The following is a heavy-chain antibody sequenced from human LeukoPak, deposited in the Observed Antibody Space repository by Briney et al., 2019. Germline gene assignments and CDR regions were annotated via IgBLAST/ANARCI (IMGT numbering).Heavy chain of an antibody. J-gene: IGHJ5*02. CDR2: IYFSGTT. D-gene: IGHD6-13*01. CDR3: ARRRAEGGSNGHYNWFDP. V-gene: IGHV4-59*08. Sequence: PSETLSLTCTVSGGSINAYYWGWIRQPPGKGLEWIGYIYFSGTTKYNPSLESRVTISVETSKNQFSLKLSSVTAADTAVYYCARRRAEGGSNGHYNWFDPWGQGILVTVSS. CDR1: GGSINAYY.